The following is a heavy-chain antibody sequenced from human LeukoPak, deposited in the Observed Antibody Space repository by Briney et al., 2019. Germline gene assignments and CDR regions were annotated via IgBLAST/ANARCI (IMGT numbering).Heavy chain of an antibody. V-gene: IGHV1-46*01. J-gene: IGHJ4*02. D-gene: IGHD6-19*01. CDR3: ARVGIAVAGRGKSYYFDY. CDR2: INPSGGST. Sequence: ASVKVSCKASGYTFTSYYMHWVRQAPGQGLEWMGIINPSGGSTSYAQKFQGRVTMTRDMSTSTVYMELSSLRSEDTAVYYCARVGIAVAGRGKSYYFDYWGQGTLVTVSS. CDR1: GYTFTSYY.